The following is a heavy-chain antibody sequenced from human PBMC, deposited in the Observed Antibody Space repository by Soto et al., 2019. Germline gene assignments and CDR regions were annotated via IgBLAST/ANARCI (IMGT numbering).Heavy chain of an antibody. CDR2: ISYSGST. J-gene: IGHJ4*02. CDR3: ATADKSFCYDY. V-gene: IGHV4-31*11. Sequence: TVSLTCAVSGGSSNRGGYYCNWIRQHPGKGLEWIGSISYSGSTYKNPSLRSRVTISVDTSKNQFSRKRSCGTGGATAGYYCATADKSFCYDYWGQAILVSV. CDR1: GGSSNRGGYY. D-gene: IGHD3-3*01.